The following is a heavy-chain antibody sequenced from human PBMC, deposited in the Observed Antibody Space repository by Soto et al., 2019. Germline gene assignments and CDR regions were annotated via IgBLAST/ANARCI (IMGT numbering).Heavy chain of an antibody. CDR2: LTSTGGT. V-gene: IGHV3-23*01. D-gene: IGHD3-10*01. Sequence: EVQLLESGGGLVQPGVSLRLSCAVSGFIFNSYAMSWVRQAPGKGLEWVSTLTSTGGTYYADSVKGRFPISRDNSKNTLYLQMNNLRAEDTAVYYCAKDGDLYSGYFDYWGQGTLVTVSS. CDR3: AKDGDLYSGYFDY. J-gene: IGHJ4*02. CDR1: GFIFNSYA.